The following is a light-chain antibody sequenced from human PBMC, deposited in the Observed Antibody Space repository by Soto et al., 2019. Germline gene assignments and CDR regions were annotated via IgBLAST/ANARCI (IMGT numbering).Light chain of an antibody. V-gene: IGLV2-14*01. J-gene: IGLJ1*01. CDR2: EVS. CDR1: RSDIGDSNF. Sequence: QSALTQPASVSGSPGQSVTISCTGPRSDIGDSNFISWYQHSPGKAPRLLIYEVSNRPSGVSNRFSGSKSGNTASLTISGLQAEDETDYYCFSYTSSGTYVFGTGTKLTVL. CDR3: FSYTSSGTYV.